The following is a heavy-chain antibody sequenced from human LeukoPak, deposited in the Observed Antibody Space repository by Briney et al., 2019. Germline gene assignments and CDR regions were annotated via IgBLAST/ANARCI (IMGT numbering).Heavy chain of an antibody. Sequence: ASEKVSCKAYGYTFTDYYMHWVRHAPGQGLEWMGWITSNSGGTNYAQKFQGRVTMTRDTSISTADMELSRLRSDDTAVYYCAREGPIVGATHLVDYWGQGTLVTVAS. CDR2: ITSNSGGT. J-gene: IGHJ4*02. V-gene: IGHV1-2*02. D-gene: IGHD1-26*01. CDR1: GYTFTDYY. CDR3: AREGPIVGATHLVDY.